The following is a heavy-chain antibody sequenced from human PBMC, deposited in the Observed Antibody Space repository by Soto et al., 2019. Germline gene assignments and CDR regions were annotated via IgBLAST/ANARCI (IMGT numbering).Heavy chain of an antibody. CDR2: ISSNSAYI. CDR3: TRDESRDSSDRGWFDP. Sequence: PGGSLRLSYAPSGVTFSKYAITWVRQTPAKGLEWVSTISSNSAYIYYTDALRGRFTISRDNAKNSLHLQMNSLRAEDTAVYYCTRDESRDSSDRGWFDPWGPGNLVTVSS. D-gene: IGHD6-13*01. CDR1: GVTFSKYA. J-gene: IGHJ5*02. V-gene: IGHV3-21*01.